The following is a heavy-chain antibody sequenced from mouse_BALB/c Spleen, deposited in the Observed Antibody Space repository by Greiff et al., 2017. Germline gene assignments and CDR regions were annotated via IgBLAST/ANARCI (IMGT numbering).Heavy chain of an antibody. V-gene: IGHV1-12*01. J-gene: IGHJ4*01. CDR1: GYTFTSYN. Sequence: LQQSGAELVKPGASVKMSCKASGYTFTSYNMHWVKQTPGQGLEWIGAIYPGNGDTSYNQKFKGKATLTADKSSSTAYMQLSSLTSEDSAVYYCASDGYYAMDYWGQGTSVTVSS. CDR3: ASDGYYAMDY. CDR2: IYPGNGDT. D-gene: IGHD2-3*01.